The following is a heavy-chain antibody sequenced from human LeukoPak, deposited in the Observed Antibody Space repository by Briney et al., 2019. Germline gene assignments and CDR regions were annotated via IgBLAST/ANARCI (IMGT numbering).Heavy chain of an antibody. Sequence: PSETLSLTCTVSGGSISSSSYYWGWIRQPPGKGLEWIGSIYYSGSTYYNPPLKSRVTISVDTSKNQFSLKLSSVTAADTAVYYCARHGETYDSSGYRPYWGQGTLVTVSS. CDR3: ARHGETYDSSGYRPY. CDR2: IYYSGST. D-gene: IGHD3-22*01. CDR1: GGSISSSSYY. V-gene: IGHV4-39*01. J-gene: IGHJ4*02.